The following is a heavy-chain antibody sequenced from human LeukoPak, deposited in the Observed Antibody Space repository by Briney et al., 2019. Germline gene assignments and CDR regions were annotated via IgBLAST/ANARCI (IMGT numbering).Heavy chain of an antibody. CDR1: GFTFSHFW. D-gene: IGHD6-19*01. CDR2: IKQDGSET. CDR3: AGDRGWLIAS. Sequence: GGSLRLSCAGSGFTFSHFWMNWVRQAPGKGLEWVAIIKQDGSETYYVDPVKGRFTISRDNAKNSVYLQMNSLRAEDTAVYYCAGDRGWLIASWGQGTLVTVSS. J-gene: IGHJ4*02. V-gene: IGHV3-7*01.